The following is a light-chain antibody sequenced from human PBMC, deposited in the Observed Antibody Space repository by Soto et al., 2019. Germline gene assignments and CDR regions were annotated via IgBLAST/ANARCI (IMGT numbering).Light chain of an antibody. J-gene: IGLJ1*01. V-gene: IGLV1-44*01. CDR1: SSNIGSNT. CDR3: AAWDDSLNGYV. Sequence: QYVLTQPPSASGTPGQRVTISCSGSSSNIGSNTVNWYQQLPGTAPKLLIYSNNQRPSGVPDRFSGSKSGTSASLAISGLQSEDEADYYWAAWDDSLNGYVFGTGTKLTVL. CDR2: SNN.